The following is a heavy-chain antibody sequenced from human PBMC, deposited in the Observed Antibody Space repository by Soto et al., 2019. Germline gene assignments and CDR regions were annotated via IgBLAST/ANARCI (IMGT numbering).Heavy chain of an antibody. Sequence: SETLSLTCAVYGGSFSGYYWSWIRQPPGKGLEWIGEINHSGSTNYNPSLKSRVTISVDTSKNQFSLKLSSVTAADTAMYYCARGLLVGAPDYWGQGTLVTVSS. V-gene: IGHV4-34*01. CDR1: GGSFSGYY. D-gene: IGHD1-26*01. CDR2: INHSGST. J-gene: IGHJ4*02. CDR3: ARGLLVGAPDY.